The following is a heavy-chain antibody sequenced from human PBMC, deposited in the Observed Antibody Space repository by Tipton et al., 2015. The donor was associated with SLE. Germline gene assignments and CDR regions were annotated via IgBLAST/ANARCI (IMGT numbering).Heavy chain of an antibody. CDR2: INPNSGGT. V-gene: IGHV1-2*02. CDR3: ARGSNFYGMDV. D-gene: IGHD4-11*01. CDR1: GYTFTGYY. Sequence: QLVQSGAEVKKPGASVKVSCKASGYTFTGYYMHWVRQAPGQGLEWMGWINPNSGGTNSAQKFQGRVTMTRDTSISTAYMELRSLRSDDTAVYYCARGSNFYGMDVWGQGTTVTVSS. J-gene: IGHJ6*02.